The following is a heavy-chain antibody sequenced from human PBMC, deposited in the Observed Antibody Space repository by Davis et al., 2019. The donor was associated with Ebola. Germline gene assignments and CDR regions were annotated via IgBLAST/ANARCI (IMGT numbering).Heavy chain of an antibody. J-gene: IGHJ5*02. Sequence: GSLRLSCAVYGGSFSSYYWGWIRQPPGKGLEWIGSIYYSGSTYYNPSLKSRVTISVDTSKNQFSLKLRSVTAADTAVYYCARQGWSGYSLRHWLDPWGRGTLVTVSS. CDR2: IYYSGST. CDR3: ARQGWSGYSLRHWLDP. V-gene: IGHV4-39*01. D-gene: IGHD3-3*01. CDR1: GGSFSSYY.